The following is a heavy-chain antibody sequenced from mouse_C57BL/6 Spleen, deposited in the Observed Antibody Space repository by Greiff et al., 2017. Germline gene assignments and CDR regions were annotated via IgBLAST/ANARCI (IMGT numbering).Heavy chain of an antibody. V-gene: IGHV1-69*01. CDR2: IDPSDSYT. CDR1: GYTFTSYW. D-gene: IGHD2-5*01. CDR3: ARSYSNLYYAMDY. Sequence: QVQLQQPGAELVMPGASVKLSCKASGYTFTSYWMHWVKQRPGQGLEWIGEIDPSDSYTNYNQKFKGKSTLTVDKSSSTAYMQLSRLTSEDSAVYYCARSYSNLYYAMDYWGQGTSVTVSS. J-gene: IGHJ4*01.